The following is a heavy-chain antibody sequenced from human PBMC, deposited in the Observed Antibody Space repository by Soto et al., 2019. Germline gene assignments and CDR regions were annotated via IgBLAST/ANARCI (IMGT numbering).Heavy chain of an antibody. J-gene: IGHJ5*01. Sequence: GGSLRLSCSASGFSFSDYYMSWIRQAPGKGLEWVSYISGNSLCTNYGDSVKGRFTISRDNGKNSLYLQMNSLRAEDTAVYYCAKGEGYKWNYEFDPWGQGTLVTVS. CDR3: AKGEGYKWNYEFDP. V-gene: IGHV3-11*06. D-gene: IGHD1-7*01. CDR1: GFSFSDYY. CDR2: ISGNSLCT.